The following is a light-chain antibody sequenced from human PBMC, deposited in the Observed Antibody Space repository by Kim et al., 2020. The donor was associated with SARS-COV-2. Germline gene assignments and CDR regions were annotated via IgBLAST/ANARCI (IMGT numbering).Light chain of an antibody. CDR2: EDR. Sequence: SYELTQPPSVSVSPGHMVSITCSGDKLGDKYVSWYQQRAGQSPVVVIYEDRMRPSGIPERFSGSNSGNTATLTISGTQALDVADYYCQAWDNNNVVFGGGTQLTVL. V-gene: IGLV3-1*01. CDR1: KLGDKY. J-gene: IGLJ2*01. CDR3: QAWDNNNVV.